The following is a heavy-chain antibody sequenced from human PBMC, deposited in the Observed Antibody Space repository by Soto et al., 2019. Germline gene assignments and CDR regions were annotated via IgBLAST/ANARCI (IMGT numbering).Heavy chain of an antibody. J-gene: IGHJ4*02. Sequence: QVYLVQSGAEVKKPGSSVKVSCKALRGTFTNYAFSWVRQAPGQGLEWMGGIMPFFGSGNYAQKFQGRINITADESTSSVYLELTSLRSEDTAVYYCARGRRPLNGGRYDTSGYFDYWGQGTLVTVSS. CDR1: RGTFTNYA. V-gene: IGHV1-69*01. CDR2: IMPFFGSG. CDR3: ARGRRPLNGGRYDTSGYFDY. D-gene: IGHD3-22*01.